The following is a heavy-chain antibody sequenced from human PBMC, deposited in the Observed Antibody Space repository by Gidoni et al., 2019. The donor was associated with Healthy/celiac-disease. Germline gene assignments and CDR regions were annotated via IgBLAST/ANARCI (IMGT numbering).Heavy chain of an antibody. V-gene: IGHV3-49*03. CDR3: TRDVGLRYFERDAFDI. J-gene: IGHJ3*02. CDR2: IRSKAYGGTT. D-gene: IGHD3-9*01. CDR1: GFTFGDYA. Sequence: EVQLVESGGGLVQPGRSLRLSCTASGFTFGDYAMSWFRQAPGKGLEWVGFIRSKAYGGTTEYAASVKGRFTISRDDSKSIAYLQMNSLKTEDTAVYYCTRDVGLRYFERDAFDIWGQGTMVTVSS.